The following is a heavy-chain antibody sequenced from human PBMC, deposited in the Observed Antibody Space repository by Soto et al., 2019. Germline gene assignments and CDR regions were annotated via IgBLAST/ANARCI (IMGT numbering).Heavy chain of an antibody. D-gene: IGHD5-18*01. CDR2: VNPSSGGT. Sequence: QVQLVQSGAEVKKPGASVKVSCKASGYTFISYPVHWVRQTPGQGLEWMGIVNPSSGGTSYSQKFRGRATITRDTSTSTVYVELSSLRYDDTAVYYCARRGYGYYTGAYFDFWGQGTLVTVSS. CDR3: ARRGYGYYTGAYFDF. CDR1: GYTFISYP. V-gene: IGHV1-46*03. J-gene: IGHJ4*02.